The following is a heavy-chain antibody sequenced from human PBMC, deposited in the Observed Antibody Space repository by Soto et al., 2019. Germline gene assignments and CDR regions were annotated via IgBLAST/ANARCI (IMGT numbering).Heavy chain of an antibody. CDR1: GFTFSSYW. Sequence: QAGGSLRLSCADSGFTFSSYWMSWVRQAPGKGLEWVANINGDGGEKYYVDSVKGRFTISRDNAKNSLYLLMNSLRAEDTAVYYCARDRGWLTFDSWGEGTLVTVSS. D-gene: IGHD6-19*01. CDR3: ARDRGWLTFDS. V-gene: IGHV3-7*01. CDR2: INGDGGEK. J-gene: IGHJ4*02.